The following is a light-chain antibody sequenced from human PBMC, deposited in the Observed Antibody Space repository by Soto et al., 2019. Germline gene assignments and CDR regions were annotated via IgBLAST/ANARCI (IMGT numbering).Light chain of an antibody. J-gene: IGKJ4*01. CDR3: QQANSFLLS. CDR1: QGISSW. Sequence: DIQMTQSPSSVSASVGDRVTITCRASQGISSWLVWYQQKTGKAPRLLIYAASSLQSGVPSRFSGSGSGTECTLTSSSPQPEDFATYEGQQANSFLLSFGGLTKVEVK. CDR2: AAS. V-gene: IGKV1-12*01.